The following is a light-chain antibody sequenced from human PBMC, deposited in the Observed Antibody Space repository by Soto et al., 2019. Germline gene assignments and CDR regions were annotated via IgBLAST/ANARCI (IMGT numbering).Light chain of an antibody. CDR1: QYINKW. Sequence: DIQMTQSPSTLSASVGDRVTITCRASQYINKWLAWYQQKPGKAPNLLIYDASYLESGVPSTFSGSGSGTEFTLTISSLQPDDFATYYCQQYNTYPFTFGQGTELEIK. CDR2: DAS. CDR3: QQYNTYPFT. V-gene: IGKV1-5*01. J-gene: IGKJ2*01.